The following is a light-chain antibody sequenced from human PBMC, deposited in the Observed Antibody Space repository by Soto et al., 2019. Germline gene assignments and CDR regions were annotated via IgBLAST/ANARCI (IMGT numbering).Light chain of an antibody. CDR3: QQYNNWWT. Sequence: EIVMTQSPATLSVSPGERATLSCWASQSVSSNFAWYHQKPGQAPRLLIYGASNSSTGIPARLSGSGSGTEFTITISSLKSEDLAVYYCQQYNNWWTFGQGTKVEIK. CDR2: GAS. CDR1: QSVSSN. V-gene: IGKV3-15*01. J-gene: IGKJ1*01.